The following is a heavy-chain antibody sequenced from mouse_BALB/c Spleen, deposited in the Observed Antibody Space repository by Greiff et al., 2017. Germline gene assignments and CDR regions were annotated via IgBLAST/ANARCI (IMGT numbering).Heavy chain of an antibody. V-gene: IGHV5-17*02. Sequence: EVKLVESGGGLVQPGGSRKLSCAASGFTFSSFGMHWVRQAPEKGLEWVAYISSGSSTIYYADTVKGRFTISRDNPKNTLFLQMTSLRSEDTAMYYCAREGPLVYYGSSYGDYWGQGTTLTVSS. CDR2: ISSGSSTI. J-gene: IGHJ2*01. CDR3: AREGPLVYYGSSYGDY. CDR1: GFTFSSFG. D-gene: IGHD1-1*01.